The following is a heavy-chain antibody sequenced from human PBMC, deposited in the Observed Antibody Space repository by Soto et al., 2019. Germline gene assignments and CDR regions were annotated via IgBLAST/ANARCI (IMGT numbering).Heavy chain of an antibody. J-gene: IGHJ6*02. CDR2: MNPNSGNT. CDR1: GYTFTSYD. CDR3: ARENLGMDV. V-gene: IGHV1-8*01. Sequence: QVQLVQSGAEVKKPGASVKVSCKASGYTFTSYDINWVRQATGQGLEWMGWMNPNSGNTGYAQKFXXRXTXXRNTSISTAYMELSSLRSEDTAVYYCARENLGMDVWGQGTTVTVSS.